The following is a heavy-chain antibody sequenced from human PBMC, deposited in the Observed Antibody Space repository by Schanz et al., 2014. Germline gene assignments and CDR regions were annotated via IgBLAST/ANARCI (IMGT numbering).Heavy chain of an antibody. Sequence: VQLVESGGGLVQPGGSLRLSCAASGFTFSSYGMHWVRQVPGKGLEWVAVVCYDGSKKYYADSVKGRFTTSRDNSKNTMYLQMNSLRAEDTAVYYCPREMGSALLRYFDLWGRGTLVTVSS. D-gene: IGHD1-26*01. V-gene: IGHV3-33*01. J-gene: IGHJ2*01. CDR2: VCYDGSKK. CDR1: GFTFSSYG. CDR3: PREMGSALLRYFDL.